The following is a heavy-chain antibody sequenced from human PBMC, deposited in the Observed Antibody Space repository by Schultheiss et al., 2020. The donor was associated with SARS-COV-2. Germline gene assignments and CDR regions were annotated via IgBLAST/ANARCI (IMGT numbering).Heavy chain of an antibody. V-gene: IGHV4-34*01. CDR1: GFTVSSNY. CDR3: ARGASSKPNYYYYMDV. D-gene: IGHD4-11*01. CDR2: INHSGST. Sequence: ESLKISCAASGFTVSSNYMSWVRQAPGKGLEWIGEINHSGSTNYNPSLKSRVTISVDTSKNQFSLKLSSVTAADTAVYYCARGASSKPNYYYYMDVWGKGTTVTVSS. J-gene: IGHJ6*03.